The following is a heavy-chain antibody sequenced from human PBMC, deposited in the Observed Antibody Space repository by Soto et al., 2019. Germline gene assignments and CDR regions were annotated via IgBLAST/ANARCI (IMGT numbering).Heavy chain of an antibody. CDR2: ISGSGGST. J-gene: IGHJ4*02. V-gene: IGHV3-23*01. CDR1: GFTFSSYA. Sequence: EVQLLESGGGLVQPGGSLRLSCEASGFTFSSYAMSWVRQAPGKGLEWVSAISGSGGSTYYADSVKGRFTISRDNSKNTLYLQMNSLRAEDPAVDYCAKGGDYKGVELDYGGQGTLVTVSS. CDR3: AKGGDYKGVELDY. D-gene: IGHD4-17*01.